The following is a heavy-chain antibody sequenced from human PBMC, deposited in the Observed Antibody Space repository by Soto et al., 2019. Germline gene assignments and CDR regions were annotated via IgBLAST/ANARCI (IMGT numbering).Heavy chain of an antibody. J-gene: IGHJ6*02. V-gene: IGHV1-2*02. CDR1: GYTFTGYY. CDR2: INPNSGGT. CDR3: ARGGIVVVIGSSWGLYYYYYGMDV. Sequence: QVQLVQSGAEVKKPGASVKVSCKASGYTFTGYYMHWVRQAPGQGLEWMGWINPNSGGTNYAQKFEGRVTMTRDTSISTAYMELSRLRSDDTAVYYCARGGIVVVIGSSWGLYYYYYGMDVWGQGTTVTVSS. D-gene: IGHD2-2*01.